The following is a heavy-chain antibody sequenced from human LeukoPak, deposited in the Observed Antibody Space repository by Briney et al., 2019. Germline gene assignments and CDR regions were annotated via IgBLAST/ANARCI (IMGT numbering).Heavy chain of an antibody. CDR2: INHSGST. V-gene: IGHV4-34*01. Sequence: SETLSLTCAVYGGSFSGYYWSWIRQPPGKGLGWIGEINHSGSTNYNPSLKSRVTISVDTSKNQFSLKLSSVTAADTAVYYCARGANDSNERAFDYWGQGTLVTVSS. D-gene: IGHD1-1*01. CDR1: GGSFSGYY. J-gene: IGHJ4*02. CDR3: ARGANDSNERAFDY.